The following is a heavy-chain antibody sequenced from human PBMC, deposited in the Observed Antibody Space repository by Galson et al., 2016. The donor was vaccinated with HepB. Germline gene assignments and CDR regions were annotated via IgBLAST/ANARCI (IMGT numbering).Heavy chain of an antibody. CDR1: GDSSSSGTYY. CDR3: ARDLTY. J-gene: IGHJ4*02. Sequence: TLSLTCIVSGDSSSSGTYYWSWIRQSAGKGLEWIGRIYPSGTTNYNPSLKSRVTISLDTSNNQFSLKLDSVTAADTAVYYCARDLTYWGQGTLVIVSS. V-gene: IGHV4-61*02. CDR2: IYPSGTT.